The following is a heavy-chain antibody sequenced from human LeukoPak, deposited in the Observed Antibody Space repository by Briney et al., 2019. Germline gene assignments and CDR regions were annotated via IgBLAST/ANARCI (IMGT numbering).Heavy chain of an antibody. J-gene: IGHJ4*02. CDR1: GGSFSGYY. CDR2: INHSGST. D-gene: IGHD3-3*01. CDR3: ARGGDYDFWSGHPPFDY. Sequence: SETLSLTCAVYGGSFSGYYWSWIRQPPGKGLEWIGEINHSGSTNYNPSLKSRVTISVDTSKNQFSLKLSSVTAADTAVYYCARGGDYDFWSGHPPFDYWGQGTLVTVSS. V-gene: IGHV4-34*01.